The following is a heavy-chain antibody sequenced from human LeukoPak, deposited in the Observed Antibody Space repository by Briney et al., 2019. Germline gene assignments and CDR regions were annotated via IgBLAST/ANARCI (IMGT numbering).Heavy chain of an antibody. CDR3: GRGSLRGSYYYIDY. V-gene: IGHV4-59*01. J-gene: IGHJ4*02. Sequence: SETLSLTCTVSGGSIGGYFWSWIRQPPGKGLEWIGYIYYSGSTNYNPSLKSRVTILVDTSKNQFSLKLSSVTAADTAVYYCGRGSLRGSYYYIDYWGQGTLVTVSS. D-gene: IGHD1-26*01. CDR2: IYYSGST. CDR1: GGSIGGYF.